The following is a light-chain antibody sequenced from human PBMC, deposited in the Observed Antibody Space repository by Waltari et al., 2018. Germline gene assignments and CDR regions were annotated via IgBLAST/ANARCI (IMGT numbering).Light chain of an antibody. CDR3: QQYNSYSLLS. J-gene: IGKJ4*01. CDR2: KAS. V-gene: IGKV1-5*03. Sequence: DIQMTQSPSTLSASVGDRVIFSCRASQSICKWLAWYQQKPGKAPKLLLHKASTLESGVPSRFSGSGSGTEFTLTISSLQPEDFATYYCQQYNSYSLLSFGGGTKVEIK. CDR1: QSICKW.